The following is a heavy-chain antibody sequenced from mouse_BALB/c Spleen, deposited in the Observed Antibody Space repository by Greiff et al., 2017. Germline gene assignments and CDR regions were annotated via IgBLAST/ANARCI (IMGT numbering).Heavy chain of an antibody. CDR1: GYTFTSYW. Sequence: LQQPGSELVRPGASVKLSCTASGYTFTSYWMHWVKQRHGQGLEWIGNIYPGSGSTNYDEKFKSKGTLTVDTSSSTAYMHLSSLTSEDSAVYYCTRWADYYGSYWYFDVWGAGTTVTVSS. D-gene: IGHD1-1*01. V-gene: IGHV1S22*01. J-gene: IGHJ1*01. CDR3: TRWADYYGSYWYFDV. CDR2: IYPGSGST.